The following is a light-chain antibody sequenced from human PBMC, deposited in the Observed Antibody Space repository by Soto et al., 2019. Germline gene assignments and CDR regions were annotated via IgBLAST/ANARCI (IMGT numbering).Light chain of an antibody. Sequence: QSVLTQPPSVAGAPGQRVTISFTGSSSNIGAGYDVHWYQQLPGTAPKLLIYGNSNRPSGVPDRFSGSQSGTSASLAITGRQAEDEADYYCQSYDSSLSGSVCGTGGKLTVL. CDR2: GNS. J-gene: IGLJ1*01. CDR3: QSYDSSLSGSV. CDR1: SSNIGAGYD. V-gene: IGLV1-40*01.